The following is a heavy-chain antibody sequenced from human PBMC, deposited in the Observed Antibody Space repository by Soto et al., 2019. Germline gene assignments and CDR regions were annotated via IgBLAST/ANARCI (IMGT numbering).Heavy chain of an antibody. CDR2: IYYSGST. J-gene: IGHJ6*02. CDR3: ARGSKRSGTDDYYYYYGMDV. D-gene: IGHD1-26*01. CDR1: GGSISSGGYY. V-gene: IGHV4-31*03. Sequence: QVQLQESGPGLVKPSQTLSLTCTVSGGSISSGGYYWSWIRQHPGKGLEWIGYIYYSGSTYYNPSLKSRVTISVDTSKKQFSLKLSSVTGADTTVYYCARGSKRSGTDDYYYYYGMDVWGQETTVTVSS.